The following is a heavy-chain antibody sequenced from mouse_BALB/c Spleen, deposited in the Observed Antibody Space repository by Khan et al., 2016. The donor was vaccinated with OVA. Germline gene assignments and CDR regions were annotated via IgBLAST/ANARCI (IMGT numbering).Heavy chain of an antibody. J-gene: IGHJ3*01. CDR3: ARNYDYDEGLAY. Sequence: QVQLKQSGPGLVRPSQSLSITCTVSGFSLTTYGVHWVRQSPGKGLEWLGVIWSGGSTDSSAAFISRLIISKDNSKSQVFFKMNNLQPNDTAIYYCARNYDYDEGLAYWGQGTLVTVSA. D-gene: IGHD2-4*01. V-gene: IGHV2-2*02. CDR1: GFSLTTYG. CDR2: IWSGGST.